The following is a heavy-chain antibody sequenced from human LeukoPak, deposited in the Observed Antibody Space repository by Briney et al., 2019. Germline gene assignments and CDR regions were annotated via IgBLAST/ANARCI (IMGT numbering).Heavy chain of an antibody. CDR1: GFSFSNYW. Sequence: PGGSLRFSCAASGFSFSNYWMHWVRQAPGKGLVWVSRINSDGRSRSYADSAKGRFTISRDNAKNTLHLQMNSLRAGDTAVYYCARVAGDCSSTSCLGYYGMDVWGQGTTVTVSS. CDR3: ARVAGDCSSTSCLGYYGMDV. CDR2: INSDGRSR. D-gene: IGHD2-2*01. V-gene: IGHV3-74*01. J-gene: IGHJ6*02.